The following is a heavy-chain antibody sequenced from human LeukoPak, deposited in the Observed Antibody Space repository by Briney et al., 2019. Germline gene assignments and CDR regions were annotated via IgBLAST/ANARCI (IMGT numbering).Heavy chain of an antibody. Sequence: GGSLRLSCAASGFTFSNFAMSWVRQAPGKGLEWVSSISSSSSYIYYADSVKGRFTISRDNAKNSLYLQMNSLRAEGTAVYYCARGRQWRGSFDYWGQGTLVTVSS. D-gene: IGHD6-19*01. CDR2: ISSSSSYI. CDR3: ARGRQWRGSFDY. J-gene: IGHJ4*02. CDR1: GFTFSNFA. V-gene: IGHV3-21*01.